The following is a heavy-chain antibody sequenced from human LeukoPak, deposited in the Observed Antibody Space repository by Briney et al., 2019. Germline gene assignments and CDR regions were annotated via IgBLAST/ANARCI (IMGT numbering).Heavy chain of an antibody. CDR2: IRYDGSNK. Sequence: GRSLRLSCAASGFTFSSYGMHWVRQAPGKGLEWVAFIRYDGSNKYYADSVKGRFTISRDNSKNTLYLQMNSLRAEDTAVYYCASEDSSFSYSDYWGQGTLVTVSS. CDR3: ASEDSSFSYSDY. D-gene: IGHD3/OR15-3a*01. CDR1: GFTFSSYG. V-gene: IGHV3-33*08. J-gene: IGHJ4*02.